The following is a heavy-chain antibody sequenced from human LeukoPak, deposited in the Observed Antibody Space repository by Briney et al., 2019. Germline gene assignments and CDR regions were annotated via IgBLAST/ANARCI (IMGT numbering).Heavy chain of an antibody. D-gene: IGHD6-19*01. CDR1: GFTFGRYW. V-gene: IGHV3-7*01. Sequence: GGSLRLSCAASGFTFGRYWMSWVRQPPGKGLQWVAIIKQDGSEKYYMDSVKGRFTISRDNAKSSLFLQMHSLRAEVTAVYYCARVGAVAGTVLDYWGQGTLVTVSS. CDR2: IKQDGSEK. J-gene: IGHJ4*02. CDR3: ARVGAVAGTVLDY.